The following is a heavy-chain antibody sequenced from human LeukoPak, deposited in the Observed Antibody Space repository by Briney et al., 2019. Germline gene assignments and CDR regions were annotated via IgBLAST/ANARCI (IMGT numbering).Heavy chain of an antibody. D-gene: IGHD6-13*01. CDR3: ARIPPLSSSSYYFDY. J-gene: IGHJ4*02. V-gene: IGHV3-7*01. CDR2: IKQDGSEK. Sequence: RGSLRLSCAASGFTFSSYWMSWVRQAPGKGLEWVANIKQDGSEKYYVDSVKGRFTISRDNAKNSLYLQMNSLRAEDTAVYYSARIPPLSSSSYYFDYWGQGTLVTVSS. CDR1: GFTFSSYW.